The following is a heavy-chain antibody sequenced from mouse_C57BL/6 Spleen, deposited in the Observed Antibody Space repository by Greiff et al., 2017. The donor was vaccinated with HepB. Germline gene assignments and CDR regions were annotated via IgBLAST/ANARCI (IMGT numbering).Heavy chain of an antibody. CDR2: IHPSDSDT. CDR3: ASNFPHYDERFAY. CDR1: GYTFTSYW. V-gene: IGHV1-74*01. D-gene: IGHD2-4*01. Sequence: QVQLKQPGAELVKPGASVKVSCKASGYTFTSYWMHWVKQRPGQGLEWIGRIHPSDSDTNYNQKFKGKATLTVDKSSSTAYMQLSSLTSEDSAVYYCASNFPHYDERFAYWGQGTLVTVSA. J-gene: IGHJ3*01.